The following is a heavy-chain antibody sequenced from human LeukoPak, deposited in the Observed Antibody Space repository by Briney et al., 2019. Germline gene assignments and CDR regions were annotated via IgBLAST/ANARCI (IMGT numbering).Heavy chain of an antibody. CDR2: ISSSGTTI. CDR3: ARDPADSGSSS. V-gene: IGHV3-48*03. J-gene: IGHJ4*02. Sequence: GSLRLSCAASGFTFSSYEMNWVRQAPGKGLEWVSYISSSGTTIYYADSVKGRFTISRDNSRNSLYLQMNRLRAEDTAVYYCARDPADSGSSSWGQGALVTVSS. D-gene: IGHD1-26*01. CDR1: GFTFSSYE.